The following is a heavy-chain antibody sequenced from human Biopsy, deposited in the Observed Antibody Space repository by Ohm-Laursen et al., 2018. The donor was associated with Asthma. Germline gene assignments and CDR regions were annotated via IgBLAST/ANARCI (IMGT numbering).Heavy chain of an antibody. D-gene: IGHD2-21*02. CDR1: GGSINNFY. Sequence: SETLSLTCPVSGGSINNFYWSWIRQPPGKRLESIGHVYYSGSTNYNPSLKSRVTISIDASKNQFSLKLTSVTAADTAVYYCARGVDRVTGLLDRFDSWGQGTLVTVSS. V-gene: IGHV4-59*01. J-gene: IGHJ4*02. CDR2: VYYSGST. CDR3: ARGVDRVTGLLDRFDS.